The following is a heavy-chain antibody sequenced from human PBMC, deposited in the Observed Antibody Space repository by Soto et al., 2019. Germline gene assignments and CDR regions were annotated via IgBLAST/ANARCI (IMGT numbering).Heavy chain of an antibody. CDR3: AKDSRSGYVRSSDY. Sequence: PGGSLRLSCAASGFTFSNYAMSWVRQAPGKGLEWVSAISGSGGSTYYADSVKGRFTISRDNSKNTLYLQMNSLRAEDTAVYYCAKDSRSGYVRSSDYWGQGTLVTVSS. J-gene: IGHJ4*02. V-gene: IGHV3-23*01. CDR1: GFTFSNYA. D-gene: IGHD5-12*01. CDR2: ISGSGGST.